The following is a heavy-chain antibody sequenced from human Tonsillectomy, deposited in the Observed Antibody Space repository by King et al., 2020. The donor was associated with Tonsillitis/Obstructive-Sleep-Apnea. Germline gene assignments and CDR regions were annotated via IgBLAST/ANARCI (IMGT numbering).Heavy chain of an antibody. V-gene: IGHV3-7*01. CDR1: GFTFSSYW. J-gene: IGHJ4*02. CDR2: IKKNGREK. CDR3: ARRSYYDILTGYWDY. Sequence: QLVQSGGGLVQPGGSLRLSCAASGFTFSSYWMSWVRQAPGKGLEWVANIKKNGREKYYVDSVTGRFTFSRDNANNSLYLQMNSLRAEDTAVYYCARRSYYDILTGYWDYWGQGTLVTVSS. D-gene: IGHD3-9*01.